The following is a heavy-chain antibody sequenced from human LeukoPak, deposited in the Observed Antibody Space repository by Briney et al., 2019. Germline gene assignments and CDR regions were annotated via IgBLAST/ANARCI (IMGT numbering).Heavy chain of an antibody. J-gene: IGHJ4*02. CDR1: GFTFSSFG. D-gene: IGHD3-10*01. CDR3: AKANEVYGSGSYYY. V-gene: IGHV3-30*18. Sequence: PGGSLRLSCAASGFTFSSFGMHWVRQAPGKGLEWVAVLSYDGSNSFYADSVKGRFTISRDNSKNTLYLQMNSLRPEDTAVYYCAKANEVYGSGSYYYWGQGTLVTVSS. CDR2: LSYDGSNS.